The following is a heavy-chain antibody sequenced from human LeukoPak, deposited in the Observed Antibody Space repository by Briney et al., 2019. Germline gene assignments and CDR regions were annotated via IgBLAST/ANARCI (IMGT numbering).Heavy chain of an antibody. CDR3: AREEGSGIDY. CDR1: GGSISSDY. V-gene: IGHV4-59*01. D-gene: IGHD3-10*01. Sequence: LETLSLTCTVSGGSISSDYWTWIRQPPGKGLGWIAYIYYSGSTSYNPSLKSRVTISADRSKNQFPLKLSSVTAADTAVYYCAREEGSGIDYWGQGALVTVSS. CDR2: IYYSGST. J-gene: IGHJ4*02.